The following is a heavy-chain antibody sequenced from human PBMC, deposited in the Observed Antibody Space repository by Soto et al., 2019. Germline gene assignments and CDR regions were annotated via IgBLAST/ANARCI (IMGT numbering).Heavy chain of an antibody. V-gene: IGHV4-34*01. CDR3: ARGPWFDP. J-gene: IGHJ5*02. CDR2: INHSGST. CDR1: GGSFSGYY. Sequence: QVQLQQWGAGLLKPSETLSLTCAVYGGSFSGYYWSWIRQPPGKGLEWIGEINHSGSTNYNPSLKSRVTISVDTSKIQFSLKLSSVTAADTAVYYCARGPWFDPWGQGTLVTVSS.